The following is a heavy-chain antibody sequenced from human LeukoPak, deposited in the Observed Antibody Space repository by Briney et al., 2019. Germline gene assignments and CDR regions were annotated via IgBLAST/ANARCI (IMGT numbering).Heavy chain of an antibody. V-gene: IGHV4-59*01. J-gene: IGHJ3*02. D-gene: IGHD5-12*01. CDR1: GASTSHFY. CDR3: ARSAEWLRNAFDI. CDR2: MHNSGSS. Sequence: SETLSLSCTVSGASTSHFYWNWIRQPPGKGLEWIGYMHNSGSSKHSPSLKSRVTISIDTSKNQFSLQLTSVTAADTAMYFCARSAEWLRNAFDIWGQGTIVSVSS.